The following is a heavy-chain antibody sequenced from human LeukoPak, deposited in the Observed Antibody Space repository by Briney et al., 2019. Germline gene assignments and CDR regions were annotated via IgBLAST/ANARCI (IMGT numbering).Heavy chain of an antibody. V-gene: IGHV1-69*13. CDR1: GGTFSSYA. CDR3: ARDSNDFWSGYRS. Sequence: GASVKVSCKASGGTFSSYAISWVRQAPGQGLEWMGGIIPIFGTAIYAQKFQGRVTITADESTSTAYMELSSLTSEDTAIYYCARDSNDFWSGYRSWGQGTLVTVSS. J-gene: IGHJ4*02. CDR2: IIPIFGTA. D-gene: IGHD3-3*01.